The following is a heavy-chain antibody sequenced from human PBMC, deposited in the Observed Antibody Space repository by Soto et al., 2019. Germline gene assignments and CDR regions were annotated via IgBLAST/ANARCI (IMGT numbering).Heavy chain of an antibody. CDR3: AKDNQGHPVHAFDI. Sequence: EVQLVESGGGLVQPGRSLRLSCAASGFTFDDYAMHWVRQAPGKGLEWVSGISWNSGSIGYADSVKGRFTISRDNAKNYLYLQMNSLRAEDTALYYCAKDNQGHPVHAFDIWGQGTMVTVSS. V-gene: IGHV3-9*01. CDR2: ISWNSGSI. D-gene: IGHD2-2*01. CDR1: GFTFDDYA. J-gene: IGHJ3*02.